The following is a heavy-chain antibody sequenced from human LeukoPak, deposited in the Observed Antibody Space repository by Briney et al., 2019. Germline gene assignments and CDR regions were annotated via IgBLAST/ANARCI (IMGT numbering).Heavy chain of an antibody. CDR3: ASHSGSWYGFDY. V-gene: IGHV3-21*04. Sequence: GGSLRLSCAASGFTISSYSMNWVRQAPGKGLEWVSSITSSSDYIYYAESLKGRFTISRDNSKNTLYLQMNSLRAEDTAVYYCASHSGSWYGFDYWGQGTLVTVSS. D-gene: IGHD6-13*01. CDR1: GFTISSYS. CDR2: ITSSSDYI. J-gene: IGHJ4*02.